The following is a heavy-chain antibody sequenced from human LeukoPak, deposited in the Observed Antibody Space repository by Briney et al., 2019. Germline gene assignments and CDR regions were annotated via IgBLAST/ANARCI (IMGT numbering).Heavy chain of an antibody. Sequence: PGGSLRLSCAASGFTFSDYAITWVRQAPGKGLEWVSHIGGNGGSTSYAASVKGRFTVSRDNSKNMLYLQMNSLRVDDTAVYYCAKVRPFTPIALVPEYFDYWGQGTLVAVSS. CDR1: GFTFSDYA. D-gene: IGHD3-22*01. CDR2: IGGNGGST. J-gene: IGHJ4*02. CDR3: AKVRPFTPIALVPEYFDY. V-gene: IGHV3-23*01.